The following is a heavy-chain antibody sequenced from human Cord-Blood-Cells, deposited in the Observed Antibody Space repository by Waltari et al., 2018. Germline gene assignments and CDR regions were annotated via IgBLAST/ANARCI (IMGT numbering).Heavy chain of an antibody. Sequence: QVQLQQWGAGLLKPSETLSLTCAVYGGSFSGYYWSWIRQPPGKGLEWIGEINHSGSTNYNPSLKSRVTISVDTSKNQFSLKLSSVTAADTAVYYCARGLDWNQEHNAFDIWGQGTMVTVSS. J-gene: IGHJ3*02. V-gene: IGHV4-34*01. D-gene: IGHD1-1*01. CDR3: ARGLDWNQEHNAFDI. CDR2: INHSGST. CDR1: GGSFSGYY.